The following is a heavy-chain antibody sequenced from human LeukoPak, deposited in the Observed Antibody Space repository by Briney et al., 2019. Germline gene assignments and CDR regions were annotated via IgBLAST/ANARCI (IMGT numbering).Heavy chain of an antibody. Sequence: GGSLRLSCTASGFTFGDYAMTWVRQAPGKGLEWVANIKQDGSDKYYVDSVKGRFTISRDNAKSSLYLQMNSLRAEDTAVYYCARDLGRGADSWGQGALVTVSS. V-gene: IGHV3-7*01. D-gene: IGHD3-10*01. CDR2: IKQDGSDK. CDR3: ARDLGRGADS. CDR1: GFTFGDYA. J-gene: IGHJ4*02.